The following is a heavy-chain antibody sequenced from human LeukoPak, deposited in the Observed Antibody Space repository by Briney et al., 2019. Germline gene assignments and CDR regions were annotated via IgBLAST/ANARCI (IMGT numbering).Heavy chain of an antibody. CDR1: GFTFSSYS. CDR2: ISSSSTYI. Sequence: GGSLRLSCAASGFTFSSYSMNWVRQAPGKGLEWVSSISSSSTYIYYADSVKGRFTISRDNAKNSLYLQMNSLRAEDTAVYYCARASDSASLAFDIWGQGTMVTVSS. D-gene: IGHD2-21*01. V-gene: IGHV3-21*01. J-gene: IGHJ3*02. CDR3: ARASDSASLAFDI.